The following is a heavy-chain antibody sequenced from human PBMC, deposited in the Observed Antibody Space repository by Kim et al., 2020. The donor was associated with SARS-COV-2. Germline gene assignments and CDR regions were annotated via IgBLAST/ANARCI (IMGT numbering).Heavy chain of an antibody. Sequence: SETLSLTCTASGGSLSSSSYYWGWIRQSPGKGLEWIGTAYYSGNTYYNPSLKSRVTISVDTSKNQFSLKLGSVTAADTAVYYCARRQSYSSGWYGAFYY. V-gene: IGHV4-39*01. D-gene: IGHD6-19*01. J-gene: IGHJ6*01. CDR1: GGSLSSSSYY. CDR2: AYYSGNT. CDR3: ARRQSYSSGWYGAFYY.